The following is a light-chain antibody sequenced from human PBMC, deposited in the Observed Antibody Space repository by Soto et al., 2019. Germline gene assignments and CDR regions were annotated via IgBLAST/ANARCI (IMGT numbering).Light chain of an antibody. J-gene: IGKJ1*01. CDR1: QGISSY. CDR3: QQYYSYGWT. V-gene: IGKV1-8*01. CDR2: AAS. Sequence: AIRMTQSPSSFSASTGVRVTITCRASQGISSYLAWYQQKPGKAPKLLIYAASTLQSGVPSRFSGSGSGTDFTLTISCLQSEDFATYYCQQYYSYGWTFGQGTKVEIK.